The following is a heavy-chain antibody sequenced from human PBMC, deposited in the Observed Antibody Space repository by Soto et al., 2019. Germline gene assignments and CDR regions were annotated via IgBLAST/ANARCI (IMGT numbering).Heavy chain of an antibody. J-gene: IGHJ4*02. CDR2: INIDGSRI. CDR1: GFTFSSYW. D-gene: IGHD3-22*01. V-gene: IGHV3-74*01. CDR3: IGGAGDRFDGNGYLGRH. Sequence: EVQLVESGGGLVQPGGSLRLSCAASGFTFSSYWMHWVRQAPGKGLVWVSRINIDGSRISYADFVKGRCTISRDDAKNTVYMQMNSLRVEDTAVYYCIGGAGDRFDGNGYLGRHWGQGTLVTVSS.